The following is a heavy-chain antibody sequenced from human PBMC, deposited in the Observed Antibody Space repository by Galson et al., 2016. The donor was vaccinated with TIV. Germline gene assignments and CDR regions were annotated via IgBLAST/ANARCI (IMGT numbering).Heavy chain of an antibody. V-gene: IGHV4-61*01. Sequence: SETLSLTCTVSGGSISSGHSYWNWIRQPPGKGLEWVAYIYYTGTTNYNPSLKSRVTISRDTSKNQFSLQLSSVTAADTAVYYRARETSMVVTIDQSYYYMDVWGKGTTVTVS. J-gene: IGHJ6*03. CDR1: GGSISSGHSY. D-gene: IGHD2-21*02. CDR2: IYYTGTT. CDR3: ARETSMVVTIDQSYYYMDV.